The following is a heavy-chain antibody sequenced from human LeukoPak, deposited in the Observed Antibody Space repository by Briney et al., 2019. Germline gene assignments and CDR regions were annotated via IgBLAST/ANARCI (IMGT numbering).Heavy chain of an antibody. V-gene: IGHV4-59*01. D-gene: IGHD3-22*01. J-gene: IGHJ4*02. CDR1: GGFNTYYY. CDR3: ARGQWLPVFDF. CDR2: IYHSGST. Sequence: PSETLSLTFSVSGGFNTYYYWSWIRQPPGKGLEWIGYIYHSGSTNYNPSLKSRVTISVDTSKNHFSLKLSSVTAADTAVYYCARGQWLPVFDFRGQGTLVTVSS.